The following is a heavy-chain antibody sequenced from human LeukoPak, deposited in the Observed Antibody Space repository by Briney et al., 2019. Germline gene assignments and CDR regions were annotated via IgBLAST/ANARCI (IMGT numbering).Heavy chain of an antibody. CDR1: GFTFSSYA. Sequence: PGGSLRLSCAASGFTFSSYAMSWVRQAPGKGLEWVSAISGSGGSTYYADSVKGRFTTSRDNSKNTLYLQMNSLRAEDTAVYYCAKESTFGGVIGRSFFDYWGQGTLVTVSS. D-gene: IGHD3-16*02. CDR2: ISGSGGST. CDR3: AKESTFGGVIGRSFFDY. V-gene: IGHV3-23*01. J-gene: IGHJ4*02.